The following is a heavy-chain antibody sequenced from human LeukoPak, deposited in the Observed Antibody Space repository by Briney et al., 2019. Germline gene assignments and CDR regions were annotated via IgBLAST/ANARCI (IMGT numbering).Heavy chain of an antibody. V-gene: IGHV3-64*01. Sequence: GGSLRHSCAASGFTFSSYAMHWVRQAPGKGLEFVSAISSNGGCTYYANSVKGRFTISRDNSKNTLYLQMGSLRAEDMAVYYCARDRTVGSPPFGSGYYSLDYWGQGTLVTVSS. J-gene: IGHJ4*02. CDR3: ARDRTVGSPPFGSGYYSLDY. D-gene: IGHD3-22*01. CDR2: ISSNGGCT. CDR1: GFTFSSYA.